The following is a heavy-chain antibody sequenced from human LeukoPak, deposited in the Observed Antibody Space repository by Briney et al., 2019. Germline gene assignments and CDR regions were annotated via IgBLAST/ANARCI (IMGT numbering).Heavy chain of an antibody. CDR1: GFTFSSYG. V-gene: IGHV3-30*18. CDR3: AKDSWRRMDMEFDY. D-gene: IGHD1-1*01. Sequence: PGRSLRLSCAASGFTFSSYGMHWVRQAPGKGLEWVAVISYDGSNKYYADSVKGRFTISRDNSKNTLYLQMNSLRAEDTAVYYCAKDSWRRMDMEFDYWGQGTLVTVSS. CDR2: ISYDGSNK. J-gene: IGHJ4*02.